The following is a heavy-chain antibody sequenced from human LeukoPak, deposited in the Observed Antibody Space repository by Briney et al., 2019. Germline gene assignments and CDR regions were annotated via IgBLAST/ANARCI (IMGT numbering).Heavy chain of an antibody. J-gene: IGHJ4*02. Sequence: GGSLRLSCAASGFTFSTYWMHWVRQAPGKGLVWVSRINSDGSSTNYADSVRGRFTISRDNAKNTLYLQMNSLGADDTAVYYCARDYYTSGSPNDFWGQGTLVTVSS. D-gene: IGHD3-10*01. V-gene: IGHV3-74*01. CDR1: GFTFSTYW. CDR3: ARDYYTSGSPNDF. CDR2: INSDGSST.